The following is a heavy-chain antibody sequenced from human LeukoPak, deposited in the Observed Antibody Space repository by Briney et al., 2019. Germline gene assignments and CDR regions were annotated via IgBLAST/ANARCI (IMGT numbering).Heavy chain of an antibody. V-gene: IGHV4-34*01. CDR2: INHSGST. J-gene: IGHJ5*02. CDR1: GGSLRGYY. Sequence: SETLSLTCAVYGGSLRGYYWSWNRQPPGKGLEWIGEINHSGSTKYNPSLKSRVTLSVDAAKNQFSLHLTSLTAADTAVYYCARGSVAGRIDPWGQGTLVTVSS. D-gene: IGHD6-19*01. CDR3: ARGSVAGRIDP.